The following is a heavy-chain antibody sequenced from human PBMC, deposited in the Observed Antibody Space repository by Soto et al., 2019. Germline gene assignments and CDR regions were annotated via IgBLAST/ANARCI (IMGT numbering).Heavy chain of an antibody. CDR3: ARERGERRGFDP. J-gene: IGHJ5*02. D-gene: IGHD3-16*01. CDR1: GGTFSSYT. CDR2: IIPILGIA. Sequence: QVQLVQSGAAVKKPGSSVKVSCKASGGTFSSYTISWVRQAPGQGLEWMGRIIPILGIANYAQKFQGRVTITADKSTNTAYMELSSLRSEDTAVYYCARERGERRGFDPWGQGTLVTVSS. V-gene: IGHV1-69*08.